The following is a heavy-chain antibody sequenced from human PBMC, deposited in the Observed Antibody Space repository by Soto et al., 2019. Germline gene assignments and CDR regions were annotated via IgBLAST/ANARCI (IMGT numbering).Heavy chain of an antibody. V-gene: IGHV4-39*01. J-gene: IGHJ4*02. CDR2: IYYSGST. CDR1: GGSISSSSYY. CDR3: ARDVYDILTGYYTPGDY. D-gene: IGHD3-9*01. Sequence: QLQLQESGPGLVKPSETLSLTCTVSGGSISSSSYYWGWIRQPPGKGLEWIGSIYYSGSTYYNPSLKSRVTISVDTSKNQFSLKLSSVTAADTAVYYCARDVYDILTGYYTPGDYWGQGTLVTVSS.